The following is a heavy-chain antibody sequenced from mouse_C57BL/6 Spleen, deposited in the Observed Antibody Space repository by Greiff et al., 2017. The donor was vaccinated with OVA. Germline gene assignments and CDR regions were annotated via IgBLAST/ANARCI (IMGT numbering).Heavy chain of an antibody. V-gene: IGHV5-17*01. Sequence: EVKLVESGGGLVKPGGSLKLSCAASGFTFSDYGMHWVRQAPEKGLEWVAYISSGSSTIYYADTVKGRFTISRDNAKNTLFLQMTSLRSEDTAMYYCARPLYYGNYGAWFAYWGQGTLVTVSA. CDR1: GFTFSDYG. J-gene: IGHJ3*01. CDR2: ISSGSSTI. D-gene: IGHD2-1*01. CDR3: ARPLYYGNYGAWFAY.